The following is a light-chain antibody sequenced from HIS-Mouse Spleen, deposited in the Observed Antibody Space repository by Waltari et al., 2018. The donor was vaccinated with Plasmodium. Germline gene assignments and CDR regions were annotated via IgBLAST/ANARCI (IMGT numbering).Light chain of an antibody. J-gene: IGKJ1*01. V-gene: IGKV3-20*01. Sequence: DIVFPQSPGTLSLSPGDRATLSCRASQSVSSSYLAWYQQKPGQAPRLLIYGASSRATGIPDRFSGSGSGTDFTLTISRLEPEDFAVYYCQQYGSSSWTFGQGTKVEIK. CDR1: QSVSSSY. CDR2: GAS. CDR3: QQYGSSSWT.